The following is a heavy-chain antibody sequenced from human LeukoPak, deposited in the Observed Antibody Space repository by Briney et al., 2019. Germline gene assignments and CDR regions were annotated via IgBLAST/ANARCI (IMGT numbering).Heavy chain of an antibody. CDR2: ISTSSNYI. CDR3: ARDREGRWLRECFDY. Sequence: GRTLRLFCAPSGFTFIIYCMSWVRQAAGEGLEWVSCISTSSNYIYYSDSVKGRFTISRDNAKNSFYLQMNSLRAEDTAVYYCARDREGRWLRECFDYWGLGTLVTVSS. V-gene: IGHV3-21*01. J-gene: IGHJ4*02. CDR1: GFTFIIYC. D-gene: IGHD5-24*01.